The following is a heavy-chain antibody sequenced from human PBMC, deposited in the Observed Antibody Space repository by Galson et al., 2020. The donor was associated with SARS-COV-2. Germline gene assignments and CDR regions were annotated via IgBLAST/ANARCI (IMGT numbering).Heavy chain of an antibody. CDR2: IRSKAYGGTT. J-gene: IGHJ4*02. D-gene: IGHD3-10*01. V-gene: IGHV3-49*03. Sequence: GESLKISCTGSGFTFGDYAMSWFRQAPGKGLEWVGFIRSKAYGGTTEYASSVKGRFTISRDDSKSIAYLQMNSLKSEDTAVYYCTREVGRIYYGSVSTSDYWGQGTLVTVSS. CDR3: TREVGRIYYGSVSTSDY. CDR1: GFTFGDYA.